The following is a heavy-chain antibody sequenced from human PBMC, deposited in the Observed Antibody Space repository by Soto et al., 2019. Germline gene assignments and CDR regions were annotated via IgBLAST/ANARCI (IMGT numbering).Heavy chain of an antibody. CDR2: ISAYNGNT. J-gene: IGHJ6*02. V-gene: IGHV1-18*01. CDR3: AKGVDVLWWNYYYYGMDV. CDR1: GYTFTSYG. Sequence: QVQLVQSGAEVKKPGASVKVSCKASGYTFTSYGISWVRQAPGQGLEWMGWISAYNGNTNYAHKLQGRVTMTTDTSTSTAYMELRSLRSDDTAVYYCAKGVDVLWWNYYYYGMDVWGQGTTVTVSS. D-gene: IGHD3-10*01.